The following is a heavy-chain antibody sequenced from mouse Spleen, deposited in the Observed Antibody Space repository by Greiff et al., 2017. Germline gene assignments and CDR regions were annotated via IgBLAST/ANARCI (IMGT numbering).Heavy chain of an antibody. J-gene: IGHJ3*01. V-gene: IGHV1-15*01. D-gene: IGHD4-1*01. CDR2: IDPETGGT. Sequence: VQLQQSGAELVRPGASVTLSCKASGYTFTDYEMHWVKQTPVHGLEWIGAIDPETGGTAYNQKFKGKAILTADKSSSTAYMEPRSLTSEDSAVYYCTWEGAYWGQGTLVTVSA. CDR3: TWEGAY. CDR1: GYTFTDYE.